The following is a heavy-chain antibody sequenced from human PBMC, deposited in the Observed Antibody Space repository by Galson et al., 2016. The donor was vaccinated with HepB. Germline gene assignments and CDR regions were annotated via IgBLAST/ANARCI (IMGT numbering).Heavy chain of an antibody. Sequence: SLRLSCAASGFTLSRYGMHWVRQAPGKGLEWVAVIWYDGSEKYYADSVKGRFTISRDNSKNTLYLQMNSLRAEDTAVYYCATDRALGTTSIEYWGQGTLVTVSS. CDR3: ATDRALGTTSIEY. D-gene: IGHD1-1*01. CDR2: IWYDGSEK. CDR1: GFTLSRYG. V-gene: IGHV3-33*01. J-gene: IGHJ4*02.